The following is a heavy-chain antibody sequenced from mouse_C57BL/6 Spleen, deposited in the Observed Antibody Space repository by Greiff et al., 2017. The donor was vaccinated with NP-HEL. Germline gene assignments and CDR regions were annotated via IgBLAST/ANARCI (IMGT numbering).Heavy chain of an antibody. Sequence: VKLMESGAELARPGASVKLSCKASGYTFTSYGISWVKQRPGQGLEWIGEIYPRSGNTYYNEKFKGKATLTADKSSSTAYMELRSLTSEDSAVYFCARSDYYGSSPDYWGQGTTLTVSS. D-gene: IGHD1-1*01. V-gene: IGHV1-81*01. J-gene: IGHJ2*01. CDR2: IYPRSGNT. CDR1: GYTFTSYG. CDR3: ARSDYYGSSPDY.